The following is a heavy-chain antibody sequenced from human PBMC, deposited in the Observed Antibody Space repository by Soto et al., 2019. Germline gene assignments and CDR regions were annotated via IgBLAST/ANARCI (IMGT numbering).Heavy chain of an antibody. V-gene: IGHV4-39*01. Sequence: QLQLQESGPGLVKPSETLSLTCTVSGGSISSSTYYWGWIRQPPGKGLEWIGMIYYSGTAYYNPSLKCPVTVSIDTSKSHFSLTLGSVTAADPALYYCARHGGVYGDYASYYFYGVDVGGRGTTVTVSS. CDR3: ARHGGVYGDYASYYFYGVDV. CDR1: GGSISSSTYY. J-gene: IGHJ6*02. D-gene: IGHD4-17*01. CDR2: IYYSGTA.